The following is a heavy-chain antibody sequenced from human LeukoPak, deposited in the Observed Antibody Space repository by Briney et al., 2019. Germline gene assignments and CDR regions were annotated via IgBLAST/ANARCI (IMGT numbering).Heavy chain of an antibody. CDR1: GVSISSSSYY. Sequence: PSETLSLTCTVSGVSISSSSYYWGWIRQPPGKGLEWIGSIYYSGSTYYNPSLKSRVTISVDTSKNQFSLKLSSVTAADTVVYYCARGNGVAARRLDYFDYWGQGTPVTISS. CDR3: ARGNGVAARRLDYFDY. D-gene: IGHD6-6*01. J-gene: IGHJ4*02. CDR2: IYYSGST. V-gene: IGHV4-39*07.